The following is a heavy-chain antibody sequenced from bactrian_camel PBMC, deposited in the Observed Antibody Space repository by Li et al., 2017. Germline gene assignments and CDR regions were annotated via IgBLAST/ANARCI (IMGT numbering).Heavy chain of an antibody. CDR3: AAGTRIIVGDYCDGITN. D-gene: IGHD4*01. J-gene: IGHJ4*01. CDR2: ITTDDT. Sequence: HVQLVESGGGSVQAGGSLRLSCAISGRSNENYFLAWFRQPPGKEREAVASITTDDTRYSESVRGRFTISQDSDKNIIYLQMNSLTPDDTAMYYCAAGTRIIVGDYCDGITNWGQGTQVTVS. V-gene: IGHV3S55*01. CDR1: GRSNENYF.